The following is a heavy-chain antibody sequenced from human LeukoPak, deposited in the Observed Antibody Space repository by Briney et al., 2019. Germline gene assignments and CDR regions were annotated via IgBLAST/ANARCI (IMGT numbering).Heavy chain of an antibody. CDR2: INPSGGST. J-gene: IGHJ4*02. CDR3: ARNRNIRGPREPFAY. Sequence: ASVKVSCKASGYTFTNYYMHWVRQAPGQGLEWMGIINPSGGSTTYALKFQGRVTMTRDTSTSTVYMELSSLRSEDTAVYYCARNRNIRGPREPFAYWGQGTLVTVSP. D-gene: IGHD1-14*01. CDR1: GYTFTNYY. V-gene: IGHV1-46*01.